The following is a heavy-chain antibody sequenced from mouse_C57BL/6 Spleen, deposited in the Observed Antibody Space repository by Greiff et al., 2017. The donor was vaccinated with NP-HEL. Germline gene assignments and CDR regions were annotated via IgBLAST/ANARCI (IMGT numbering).Heavy chain of an antibody. D-gene: IGHD1-1*01. CDR1: GYTFTDYN. J-gene: IGHJ2*01. Sequence: EVQLQQSGPELVKPGASVKMSCKASGYTFTDYNMHWVKQSHGKSLEWIGYINPNNGGTSYNQKFKGKATLTVNKSSSTAYMELRSLTSEDSAVYYCARSDYGSSGMDYWGQGTTLTVSS. CDR3: ARSDYGSSGMDY. V-gene: IGHV1-22*01. CDR2: INPNNGGT.